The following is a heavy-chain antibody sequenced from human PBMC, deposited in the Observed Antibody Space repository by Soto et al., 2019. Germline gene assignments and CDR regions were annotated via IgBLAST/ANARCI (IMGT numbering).Heavy chain of an antibody. CDR3: ARDSYYDILTGQGRDAFEI. Sequence: EVQLVESGGGLVQPGGSLRLSCAASGFTVTSNFMSWVRQAPGKGLEWVSVIYSGGSTYYADSVKGRFTISRDNSKNTLYLQMNSLRAEDTAVYYCARDSYYDILTGQGRDAFEIWGQGTMVTVSS. CDR2: IYSGGST. D-gene: IGHD3-9*01. CDR1: GFTVTSNF. J-gene: IGHJ3*02. V-gene: IGHV3-66*01.